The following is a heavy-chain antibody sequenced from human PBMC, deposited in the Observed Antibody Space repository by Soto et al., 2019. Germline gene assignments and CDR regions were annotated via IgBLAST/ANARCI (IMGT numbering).Heavy chain of an antibody. D-gene: IGHD6-19*01. CDR1: GYTFVNYD. CDR3: AKREQQWLVLPPYYYGLDV. CDR2: MNPNSGNT. Sequence: ASVNVSCKTSGYTFVNYDINWVLQATGQGLEWMGWMNPNSGNTGYAEKFQGRVTMTRNTSISTADMELGSLTSDDTAVYYCAKREQQWLVLPPYYYGLDVSGQGTTVTVSS. J-gene: IGHJ6*02. V-gene: IGHV1-8*01.